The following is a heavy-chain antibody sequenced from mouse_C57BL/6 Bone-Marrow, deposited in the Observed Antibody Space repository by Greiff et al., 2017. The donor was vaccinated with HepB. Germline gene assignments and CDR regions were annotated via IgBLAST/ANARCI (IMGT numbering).Heavy chain of an antibody. Sequence: QVQLQQSGAELMKPGASVKLSCKATGYTFTGYWIEWVKQRPGHGLEWIGEILPGSGSTNYNEKFKGKATFTADTSSNTAYMQLSSLTTEDSAIYYCARDEIRDGSSYWYFDVWGTGTTVTVSS. V-gene: IGHV1-9*01. CDR3: ARDEIRDGSSYWYFDV. CDR1: GYTFTGYW. D-gene: IGHD1-1*01. CDR2: ILPGSGST. J-gene: IGHJ1*03.